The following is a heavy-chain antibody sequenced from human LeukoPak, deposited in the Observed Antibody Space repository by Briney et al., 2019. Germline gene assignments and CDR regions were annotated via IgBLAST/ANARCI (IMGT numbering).Heavy chain of an antibody. CDR1: GYTFTSYG. V-gene: IGHV1-18*01. Sequence: VASVKVSCKASGYTFTSYGISWVRQAPGQGLEWMGWISAYNGNTNYAQKLQGRVAMTTDTSTSTAYMELRSLRSDDTAVYYCARGVAVAGTDYYYHGMDVWGQGTTVTVSS. CDR2: ISAYNGNT. D-gene: IGHD6-19*01. CDR3: ARGVAVAGTDYYYHGMDV. J-gene: IGHJ6*02.